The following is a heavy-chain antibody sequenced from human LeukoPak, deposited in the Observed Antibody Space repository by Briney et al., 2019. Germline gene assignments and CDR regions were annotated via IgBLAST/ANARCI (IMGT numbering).Heavy chain of an antibody. D-gene: IGHD1-26*01. Sequence: GGSLRLSCAASGFTVSTNYMNWVRQAPGKGLEWVSILYSGSDTYYADSVKGRFTISRDNAKNSLYLQMNSLRAEDTAVYYCAREAVGGFDPWGQGTLVTVSS. V-gene: IGHV3-53*01. CDR3: AREAVGGFDP. CDR1: GFTVSTNY. CDR2: LYSGSDT. J-gene: IGHJ5*02.